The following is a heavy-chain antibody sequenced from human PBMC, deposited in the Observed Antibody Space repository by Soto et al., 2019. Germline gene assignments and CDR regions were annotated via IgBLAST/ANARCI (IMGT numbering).Heavy chain of an antibody. Sequence: GGSLRLSCGASGFTFSNHWMNWVRQAPGKGLEWVASIKQDGSEKYYVDSVKGRFTISRDNTENSLYLQMDSLRGDDTAIYYCARVWYSSRWAVDFWGQGTLVTVSS. CDR3: ARVWYSSRWAVDF. CDR1: GFTFSNHW. D-gene: IGHD6-13*01. V-gene: IGHV3-7*04. CDR2: IKQDGSEK. J-gene: IGHJ4*02.